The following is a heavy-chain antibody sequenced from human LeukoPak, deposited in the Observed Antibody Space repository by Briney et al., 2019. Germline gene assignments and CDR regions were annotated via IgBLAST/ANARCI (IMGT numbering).Heavy chain of an antibody. CDR1: GFTFSSSW. D-gene: IGHD3-10*01. V-gene: IGHV3-9*01. J-gene: IGHJ6*02. CDR3: AKGGVRGVGLDYYYYGMDV. Sequence: GGSLRLSCAASGFTFSSSWMSWVRQAPGKGLEWVSGISWNSGSIGYADSVKGRFTISRDNSKNSLYLQMNSLRAEDTALYYCAKGGVRGVGLDYYYYGMDVWGQGTTVTVSS. CDR2: ISWNSGSI.